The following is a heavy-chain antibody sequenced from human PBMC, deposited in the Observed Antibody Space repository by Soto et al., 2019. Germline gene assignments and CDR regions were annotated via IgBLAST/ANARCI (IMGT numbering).Heavy chain of an antibody. CDR2: ISVSGSGT. Sequence: GGSLRLSCAASGFTFSSYAMTWVRQAPGKGLEWVSGISVSGSGTYYADSVKGRFTISRDNSKNTLYLQMNRPRAEDTALYYCARVAKGGYVDYWAQGSLVTVSS. J-gene: IGHJ4*02. CDR3: ARVAKGGYVDY. D-gene: IGHD2-15*01. V-gene: IGHV3-23*01. CDR1: GFTFSSYA.